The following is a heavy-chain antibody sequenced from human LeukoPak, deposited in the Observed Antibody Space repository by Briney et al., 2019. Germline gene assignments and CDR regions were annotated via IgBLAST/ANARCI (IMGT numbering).Heavy chain of an antibody. CDR1: GYTFTSYD. CDR2: MNPNSGNT. V-gene: IGHV1-8*01. Sequence: ASVKVSCKASGYTFTSYDINWVRHATGQGPEWMGWMNPNSGNTGYAQKFQGRVTMTRNTSISTAYMELSSLRSEDTAVYYCAGGLGGGTYMDVWGKGTTVTVSS. CDR3: AGGLGGGTYMDV. J-gene: IGHJ6*03. D-gene: IGHD2-15*01.